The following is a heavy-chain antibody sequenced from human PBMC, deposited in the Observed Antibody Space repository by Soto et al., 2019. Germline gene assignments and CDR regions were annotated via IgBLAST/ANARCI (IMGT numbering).Heavy chain of an antibody. CDR3: ARDHSSSWFNWFDP. Sequence: SETLSLTCTVSGGSISSYYWSWIRQPPGKGLEWIGYIYYSGSTNYNPSLKSRVTISVDTSKNQFSLKLSSVTAADTAVYYCARDHSSSWFNWFDPWGQGTLVTVSS. V-gene: IGHV4-59*01. J-gene: IGHJ5*02. CDR2: IYYSGST. CDR1: GGSISSYY. D-gene: IGHD6-13*01.